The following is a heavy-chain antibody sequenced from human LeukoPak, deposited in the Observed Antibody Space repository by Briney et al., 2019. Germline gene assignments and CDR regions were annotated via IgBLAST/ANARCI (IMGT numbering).Heavy chain of an antibody. CDR3: ARDPGRSGGSCYSDY. D-gene: IGHD2-15*01. V-gene: IGHV3-66*01. J-gene: IGHJ4*02. CDR2: IYSGGST. Sequence: PGGSLRLSCAASGFTVSSNYMSWVRQAPGKGLEWVSVIYSGGSTYYADSVRGRFTISRDNAKNSLYLQMNSLRAEDTALYYCARDPGRSGGSCYSDYWGQGTLVTVSS. CDR1: GFTVSSNY.